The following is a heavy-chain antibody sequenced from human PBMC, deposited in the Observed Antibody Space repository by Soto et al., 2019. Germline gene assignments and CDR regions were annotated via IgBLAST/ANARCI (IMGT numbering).Heavy chain of an antibody. Sequence: QVQLVQSGAEVKKPGASVKVSCKASGYTFTGYYMHWVRQAPGQGLEWMGWINPNSGGTNYAQKFQGWVTMTRDTSFSTAYMELSRLRSDDTAVYFSARKDSSSWYSRRYYYGMDVWGQGTTVTVSS. V-gene: IGHV1-2*04. CDR2: INPNSGGT. J-gene: IGHJ6*02. CDR3: ARKDSSSWYSRRYYYGMDV. D-gene: IGHD6-13*01. CDR1: GYTFTGYY.